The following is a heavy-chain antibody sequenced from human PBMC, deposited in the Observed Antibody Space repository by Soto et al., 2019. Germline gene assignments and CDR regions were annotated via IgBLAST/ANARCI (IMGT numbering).Heavy chain of an antibody. Sequence: PSETLSLTCAVYGGSFSGYYWSWIRQPPGKGLEWIGEINHSGSTNYNPSLKSRVTISVDTSKNQFSLKLSSVTAADTAVYYCARVDYYDSSGYYYVHYYYYGMDVWGQGTTVTV. CDR3: ARVDYYDSSGYYYVHYYYYGMDV. D-gene: IGHD3-22*01. CDR1: GGSFSGYY. CDR2: INHSGST. V-gene: IGHV4-34*01. J-gene: IGHJ6*02.